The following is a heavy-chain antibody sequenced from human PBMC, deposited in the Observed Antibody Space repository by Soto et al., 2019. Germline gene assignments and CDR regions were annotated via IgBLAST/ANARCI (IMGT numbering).Heavy chain of an antibody. CDR3: AKGSSDTRPYYFDY. CDR1: GFTFSSYV. CDR2: IVGSGGDT. J-gene: IGHJ4*02. Sequence: EVQLLESGGDLVQPGGSPRLSCAASGFTFSSYVMSWVRQAPGRGLEWVTAIVGSGGDTYYADSVKGRFATSRDNSKNTVYLQINSLRAEDTAVYYCAKGSSDTRPYYFDYWGQGALVTVSS. V-gene: IGHV3-23*01. D-gene: IGHD3-10*01.